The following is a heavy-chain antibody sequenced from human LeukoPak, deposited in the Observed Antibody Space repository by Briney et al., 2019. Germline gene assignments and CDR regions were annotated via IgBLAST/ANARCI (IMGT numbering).Heavy chain of an antibody. CDR1: GGSSSDTTYY. Sequence: SETLSLTCTVSGGSSSDTTYYWTWIRQPPGKGLEWIASIYFSETKYNPSLKSRVTISGDTSKNQFSLKLSSVTAADTAVYYCASPSKLVISRGGFDIGGQGTVVTVSA. J-gene: IGHJ3*02. V-gene: IGHV4-39*01. CDR2: IYFSET. D-gene: IGHD3-22*01. CDR3: ASPSKLVISRGGFDI.